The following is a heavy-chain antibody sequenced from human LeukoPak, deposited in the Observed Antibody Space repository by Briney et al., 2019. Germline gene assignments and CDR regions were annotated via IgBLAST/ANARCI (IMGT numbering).Heavy chain of an antibody. CDR3: AKDPGREISFY. Sequence: GGSLRLSCAASGFTFSSYAMSWVRQAPGEGLEWVSAISGSGGSTYYADSVKGRFTISRDNSKNTLYLQMNSLRAEDTAVYYCAKDPGREISFYWGQGTLVTVSS. CDR1: GFTFSSYA. J-gene: IGHJ4*02. CDR2: ISGSGGST. V-gene: IGHV3-23*01. D-gene: IGHD1-26*01.